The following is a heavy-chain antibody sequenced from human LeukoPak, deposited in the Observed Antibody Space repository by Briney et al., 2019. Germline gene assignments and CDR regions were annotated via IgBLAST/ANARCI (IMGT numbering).Heavy chain of an antibody. CDR3: AKGYCSGGSCYGGLFFDY. CDR1: GFTFSSYA. CDR2: ISGSGGST. J-gene: IGHJ4*02. Sequence: GGSLRLSCAASGFTFSSYAMSWVRQAPGKGLEWVSAISGSGGSTYYADSVKGRFAISRDNSKNTLYLQMNSLRAEDTAVYYCAKGYCSGGSCYGGLFFDYWGQGTLVTVSS. D-gene: IGHD2-15*01. V-gene: IGHV3-23*01.